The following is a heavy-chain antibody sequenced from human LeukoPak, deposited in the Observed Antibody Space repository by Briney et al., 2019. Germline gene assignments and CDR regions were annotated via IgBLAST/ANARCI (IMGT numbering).Heavy chain of an antibody. CDR3: ARQGYCSSASCLDAFDI. D-gene: IGHD2-2*01. CDR2: ISSSSSYI. V-gene: IGHV3-21*01. J-gene: IGHJ3*02. CDR1: GFTFSSYS. Sequence: PGGSLRLSCAASGFTFSSYSMNWVRQAPGKGLEWVSSISSSSSYIYYADSVKGRFTTSRDNAKNSLYLQMNSLRAEDTAVYYCARQGYCSSASCLDAFDIWGQGTMVTVSS.